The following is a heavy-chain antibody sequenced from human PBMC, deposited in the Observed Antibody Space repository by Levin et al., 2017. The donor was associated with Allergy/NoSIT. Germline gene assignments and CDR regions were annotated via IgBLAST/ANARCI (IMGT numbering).Heavy chain of an antibody. CDR2: IHPGNGNT. D-gene: IGHD1-26*01. J-gene: IGHJ3*02. V-gene: IGHV1-3*01. CDR3: ARDRRSGNTDGFDI. CDR1: GFTFTASA. Sequence: GGSLRLSCKASGFTFTASALHWVRQAPGQRLEWMGWIHPGNGNTRYSQNFQGRLTFTRDTSASTAYLELSSLTSEDTAVYYCARDRRSGNTDGFDIWGQGTMVTVSS.